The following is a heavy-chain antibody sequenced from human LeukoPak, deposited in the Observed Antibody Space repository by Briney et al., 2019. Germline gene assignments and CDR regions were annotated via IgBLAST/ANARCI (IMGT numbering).Heavy chain of an antibody. CDR3: ASANSGYHY. D-gene: IGHD3-22*01. Sequence: ASVKVSCTSSGYTFTTYAMHWVRQAPGQRLEWMGWINAGTGNTKYSQKFQGRVTITRDTSASTAYMELSSLKSEDTAVYYCASANSGYHYWGRGTLVTVSS. V-gene: IGHV1-3*01. CDR2: INAGTGNT. J-gene: IGHJ4*02. CDR1: GYTFTTYA.